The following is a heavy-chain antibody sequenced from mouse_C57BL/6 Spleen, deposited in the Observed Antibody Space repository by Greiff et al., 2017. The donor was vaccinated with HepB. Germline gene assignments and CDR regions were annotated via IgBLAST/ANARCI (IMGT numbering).Heavy chain of an antibody. CDR3: ARDTARSSDRYFDV. V-gene: IGHV1-69*01. CDR2: IDPSDSYT. D-gene: IGHD1-1*01. Sequence: VQLQQPGAELVMPGASVKLSCKASGYTFTSYWMHWVKQRPGQGLEWIGEIDPSDSYTNYNQKFKGKSTLTVDKSSSTAYMQLSSLTSEDSAVYYCARDTARSSDRYFDVWGTGTAVTVSS. CDR1: GYTFTSYW. J-gene: IGHJ1*03.